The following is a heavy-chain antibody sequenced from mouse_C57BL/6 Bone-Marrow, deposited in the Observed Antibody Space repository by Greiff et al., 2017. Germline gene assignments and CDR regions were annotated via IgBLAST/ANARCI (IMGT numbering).Heavy chain of an antibody. V-gene: IGHV4-1*01. CDR2: INPDSSTI. CDR3: ADDYIFAY. CDR1: GIDFSRYW. D-gene: IGHD2-4*01. Sequence: EASGIDFSRYWMSWVRRAPGKGLEWIGEINPDSSTINYAPSLKDKFIISRDNAKNTLYLQMSKVRSEDTALYYCADDYIFAYWGQGTLVTVSA. J-gene: IGHJ3*01.